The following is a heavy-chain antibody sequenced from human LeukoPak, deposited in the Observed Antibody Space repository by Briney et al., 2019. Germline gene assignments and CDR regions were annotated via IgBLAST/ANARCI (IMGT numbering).Heavy chain of an antibody. V-gene: IGHV4-39*01. CDR3: ARQISQWELMYYFDY. Sequence: SETLSLTCTVSGGSISSGSYYWSWIRQSPGKGLEWIGEINHGGSTNYNPSLKSRVTISVDTSKNQFSLKLSSVTAADTAVYYCARQISQWELMYYFDYWGQGTLVTVSS. D-gene: IGHD1-26*01. CDR2: INHGGST. CDR1: GGSISSGSYY. J-gene: IGHJ4*02.